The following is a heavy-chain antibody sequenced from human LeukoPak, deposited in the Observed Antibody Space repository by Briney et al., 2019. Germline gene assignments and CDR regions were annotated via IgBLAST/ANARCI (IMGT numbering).Heavy chain of an antibody. Sequence: SETLSLTCTVSGGSISSYYWSWIRQPPGKGLEWIGYIHDRGSTNYNPSLKSRVTISIDTSKNQFSLKVNSVTAADTAVYYCARGVAYSYGSEYFQHWGQGTLVTVSS. D-gene: IGHD5-18*01. CDR2: IHDRGST. V-gene: IGHV4-59*01. CDR1: GGSISSYY. CDR3: ARGVAYSYGSEYFQH. J-gene: IGHJ1*01.